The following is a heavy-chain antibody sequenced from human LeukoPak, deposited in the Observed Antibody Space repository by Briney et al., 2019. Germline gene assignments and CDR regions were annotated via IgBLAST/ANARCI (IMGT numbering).Heavy chain of an antibody. CDR3: ARGIITGWYFDL. J-gene: IGHJ2*01. CDR2: IYHSGST. D-gene: IGHD3-22*01. V-gene: IGHV4-4*02. Sequence: KPSETLSLTCAVSGGSISSSNWWSWVRQPPGQGLEWIGEIYHSGSTNYNPYLKSRVTISVDKSKNQFSLKLSSVTAADTAVYYCARGIITGWYFDLWGRGTLVTVSS. CDR1: GGSISSSNW.